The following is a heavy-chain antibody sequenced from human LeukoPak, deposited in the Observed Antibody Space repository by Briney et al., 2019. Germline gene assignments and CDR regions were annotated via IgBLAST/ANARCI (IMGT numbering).Heavy chain of an antibody. Sequence: PSETLSLTCTVSGGSIRSSSYYWGWIRQPPGKGLEWIGSVYSSGRTYYNPSLTSRVTVSADTSKNQFSLKLSSVTAADTVVYYCTREIGGTIVHYWGHGMLVTVSS. CDR2: VYSSGRT. V-gene: IGHV4-39*07. CDR1: GGSIRSSSYY. D-gene: IGHD3-10*01. J-gene: IGHJ4*01. CDR3: TREIGGTIVHY.